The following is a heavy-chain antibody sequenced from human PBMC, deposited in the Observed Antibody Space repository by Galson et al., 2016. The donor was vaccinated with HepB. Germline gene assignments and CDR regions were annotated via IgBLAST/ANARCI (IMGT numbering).Heavy chain of an antibody. D-gene: IGHD2-21*02. CDR2: IKKDGSET. CDR1: GFAFSTSW. Sequence: SLRLSCAVSGFAFSTSWMTWVRQAPGKGLEYLANIKKDGSETHCADSVRGRFTISRDNARNSLFLQMSTLRAEDTAVYYCAFGAWLDYWGQGTLVTVSS. CDR3: AFGAWLDY. V-gene: IGHV3-7*01. J-gene: IGHJ4*02.